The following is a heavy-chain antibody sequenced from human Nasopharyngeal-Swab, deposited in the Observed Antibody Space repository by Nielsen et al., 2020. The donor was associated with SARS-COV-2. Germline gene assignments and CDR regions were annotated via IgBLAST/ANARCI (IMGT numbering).Heavy chain of an antibody. Sequence: GESLKISCAASGFTVSNSYMTWVRQAPGKGLEWVSVIYNGCTTYYADSVRGRFTISRDNSKNTLFLQMNSLRAEDTAVYYCARVERGYSGYDVFGIWGQGTMVTVSS. D-gene: IGHD5-12*01. V-gene: IGHV3-66*01. J-gene: IGHJ3*02. CDR1: GFTVSNSY. CDR2: IYNGCTT. CDR3: ARVERGYSGYDVFGI.